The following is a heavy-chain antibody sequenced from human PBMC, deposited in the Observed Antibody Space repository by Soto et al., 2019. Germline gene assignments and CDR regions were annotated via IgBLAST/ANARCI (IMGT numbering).Heavy chain of an antibody. D-gene: IGHD4-4*01. CDR2: IYYSGST. CDR3: ARGYSNYVGYYYYYMDV. Sequence: PSETLSLTCTVSGGSISSYYWSWIRQPPGKGLEWIGYIYYSGSTNYNPSLKSRVTISVDTSKNQFSLKLSSVTAADTAVYYCARGYSNYVGYYYYYMDVWGKGTTVTVSS. CDR1: GGSISSYY. V-gene: IGHV4-59*12. J-gene: IGHJ6*03.